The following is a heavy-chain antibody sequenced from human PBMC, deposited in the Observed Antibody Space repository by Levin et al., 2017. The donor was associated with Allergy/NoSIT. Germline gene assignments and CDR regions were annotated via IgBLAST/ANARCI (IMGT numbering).Heavy chain of an antibody. Sequence: ESLKISCTVSGGSISSYYWSWIRQPPGKGLEWIGYIYYSGSTNYNPSLKSRVTISVDTSKNQFSLKLSSVTAADTAVYYCARHGDNWNYRLGWFDPWGQGTLVTVSS. CDR2: IYYSGST. V-gene: IGHV4-59*08. D-gene: IGHD1-7*01. J-gene: IGHJ5*02. CDR1: GGSISSYY. CDR3: ARHGDNWNYRLGWFDP.